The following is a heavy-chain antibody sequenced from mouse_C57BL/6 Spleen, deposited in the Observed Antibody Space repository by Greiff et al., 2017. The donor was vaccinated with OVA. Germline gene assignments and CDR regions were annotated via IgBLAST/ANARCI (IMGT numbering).Heavy chain of an antibody. J-gene: IGHJ3*01. D-gene: IGHD1-1*01. CDR3: AAYGSRPPAWFAY. V-gene: IGHV1-55*01. CDR1: GYTFTSYW. CDR2: IYPGSGST. Sequence: QVQLQQPGAELVKPGASVKMSCKASGYTFTSYWITWVKQRPGQGLEWIGDIYPGSGSTNYNEKFKSKATLTVDTSSSTAYMQLSSLTSEDSAVYYCAAYGSRPPAWFAYWGQGTLVTVSA.